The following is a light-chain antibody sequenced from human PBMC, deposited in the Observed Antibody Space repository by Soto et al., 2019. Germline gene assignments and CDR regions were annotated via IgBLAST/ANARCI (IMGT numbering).Light chain of an antibody. J-gene: IGKJ3*01. CDR3: QQYGASPFT. V-gene: IGKV3-20*01. CDR2: GAS. CDR1: ERVYINS. Sequence: EIVLTQSPGTLSLSPGESATLSCKASERVYINSFAWYYQKPGQPPRLLIYGASTRATGIPDRFSGSGSGTDFVLSINRLEAEDSAMYYCQQYGASPFTFGPGTRVDIK.